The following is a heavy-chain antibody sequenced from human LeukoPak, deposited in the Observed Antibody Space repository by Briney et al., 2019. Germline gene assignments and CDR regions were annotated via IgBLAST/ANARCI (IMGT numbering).Heavy chain of an antibody. CDR3: AKGDSGHDSIFHPPGAFDS. CDR1: GFTFDDYA. Sequence: GGSLRLSCVASGFTFDDYAMHWVRQAPGKGLEWVCLTNWDGTNTLCAGSVKGRFTISRDNNISSLFLQMNSLKPEDTALYYCAKGDSGHDSIFHPPGAFDSWGQGTLVTVSS. J-gene: IGHJ4*02. D-gene: IGHD3-22*01. CDR2: TNWDGTNT. V-gene: IGHV3-43D*03.